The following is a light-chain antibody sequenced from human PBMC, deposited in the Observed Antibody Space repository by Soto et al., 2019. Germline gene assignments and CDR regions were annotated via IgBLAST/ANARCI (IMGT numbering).Light chain of an antibody. J-gene: IGLJ1*01. CDR3: SSYAGSNNYV. V-gene: IGLV2-8*01. CDR1: SSDVGNYNY. Sequence: QSVLTQPPSASGSPGQSVTISCIGTSSDVGNYNYVSWYQQHPGKAPKLMIYEVSKRPSGVPDRSSGSKSGNTASLTVSGLQTDDEADYYCSSYAGSNNYVFGTGTKATVL. CDR2: EVS.